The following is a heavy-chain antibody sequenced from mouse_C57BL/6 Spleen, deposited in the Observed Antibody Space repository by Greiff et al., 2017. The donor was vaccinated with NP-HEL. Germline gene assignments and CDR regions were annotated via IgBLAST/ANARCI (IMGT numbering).Heavy chain of an antibody. Sequence: EVQLVESGGGLVKPGGSLKLSCAASGFTFSDYGMHWVRQAPEKGLEWVAYISSGSSTIYYADTVKGRFPISRDNAKNTLFLQMTRLRSEDTAMYYCARHHYYGSSYEYFDVWGTGTTVTVSS. CDR1: GFTFSDYG. D-gene: IGHD1-1*01. CDR2: ISSGSSTI. J-gene: IGHJ1*03. V-gene: IGHV5-17*01. CDR3: ARHHYYGSSYEYFDV.